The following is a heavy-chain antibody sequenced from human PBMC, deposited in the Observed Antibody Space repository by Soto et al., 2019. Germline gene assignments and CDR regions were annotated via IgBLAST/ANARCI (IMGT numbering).Heavy chain of an antibody. CDR2: IIPIFGTA. J-gene: IGHJ4*02. D-gene: IGHD3-10*01. CDR3: ARDSAGSGSKQNFDY. V-gene: IGHV1-69*13. CDR1: GGTFSSYA. Sequence: GASVKVSCKASGGTFSSYAISWVRQAPGQGLEWMGGIIPIFGTANYAQKFQGRVTITADESTSTAYMELSSLRSEDTAVYYCARDSAGSGSKQNFDYWGQGTLGTVS.